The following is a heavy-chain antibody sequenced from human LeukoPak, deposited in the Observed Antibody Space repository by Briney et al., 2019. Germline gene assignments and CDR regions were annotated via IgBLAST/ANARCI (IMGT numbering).Heavy chain of an antibody. CDR2: IYYSGST. CDR3: ARDHWGLARMDV. CDR1: GGSISSSSYY. V-gene: IGHV4-39*07. D-gene: IGHD7-27*01. Sequence: SETLSLACTVSGGSISSSSYYWGWIRQTPGKGLEWIGSIYYSGSTFYSPSLKSRVTISVDTSKNQFSLKLSSVTAADTAVYYCARDHWGLARMDVWGKGTTVTISS. J-gene: IGHJ6*03.